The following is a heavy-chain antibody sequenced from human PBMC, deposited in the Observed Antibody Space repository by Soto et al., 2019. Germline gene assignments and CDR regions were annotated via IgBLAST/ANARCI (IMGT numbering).Heavy chain of an antibody. D-gene: IGHD1-26*01. V-gene: IGHV3-30-3*01. CDR3: ARERGSYYGVYGMDV. CDR2: VSYDGSNK. J-gene: IGHJ6*02. Sequence: GGSLRLSCAASGFTFSSYAMHWVRQAPGKGLEWVAVVSYDGSNKYYADSVKGRFTISRDNSKNTLYLQMNSLRAEDTAVYYCARERGSYYGVYGMDVWGQGTTVTVSS. CDR1: GFTFSSYA.